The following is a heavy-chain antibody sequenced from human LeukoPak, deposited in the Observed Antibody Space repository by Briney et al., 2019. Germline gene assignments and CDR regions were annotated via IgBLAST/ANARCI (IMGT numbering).Heavy chain of an antibody. CDR3: ARDGGVAAAALDY. J-gene: IGHJ4*02. D-gene: IGHD6-13*01. Sequence: ASVKVSCKASGYAFTSDGITWGREAAGQRREGMRGISAYNINTNYAQKLQCRVTMTTDTSTRTAYMELRSLRSADTAVYYCARDGGVAAAALDYWGQGTLVTVSS. CDR1: GYAFTSDG. CDR2: ISAYNINT. V-gene: IGHV1-18*01.